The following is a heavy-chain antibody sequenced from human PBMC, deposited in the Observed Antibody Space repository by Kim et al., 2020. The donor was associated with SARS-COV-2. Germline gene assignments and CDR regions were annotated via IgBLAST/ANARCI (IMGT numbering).Heavy chain of an antibody. CDR2: ISGSGGST. J-gene: IGHJ3*02. CDR3: AKHVLLWFGELSGGAFDI. Sequence: GGSLRLSCAASGFTFSSYAMSWVRQAPGKGLEWVSAISGSGGSTYYADSVKGRFTISRDNSKNTLYLQMNSLRAEDTAVYYCAKHVLLWFGELSGGAFDIWGQGTMVTVSS. V-gene: IGHV3-23*01. CDR1: GFTFSSYA. D-gene: IGHD3-10*01.